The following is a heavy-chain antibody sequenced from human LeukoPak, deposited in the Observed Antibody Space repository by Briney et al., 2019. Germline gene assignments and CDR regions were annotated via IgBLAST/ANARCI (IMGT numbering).Heavy chain of an antibody. J-gene: IGHJ4*02. Sequence: GGSLRLSCAASGFTFSSYSMNWIRQAPGKGLEWVSYISSGSTIYYADSVKGRFTISRDNAKNSLYLQMNSLRAEDTAVYYCARLDGPAWTYSNYGIQADYWGQGTLVTVSS. V-gene: IGHV3-48*01. D-gene: IGHD4-11*01. CDR3: ARLDGPAWTYSNYGIQADY. CDR1: GFTFSSYS. CDR2: ISSGSTI.